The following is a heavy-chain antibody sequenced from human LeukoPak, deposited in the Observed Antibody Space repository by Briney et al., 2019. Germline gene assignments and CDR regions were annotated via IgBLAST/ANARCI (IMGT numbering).Heavy chain of an antibody. J-gene: IGHJ3*02. V-gene: IGHV3-74*01. CDR1: GFTFSSHW. Sequence: GGSLRLSCAASGFTFSSHWMHWVRQAPGKGLVWVSRVDDDGNTTNYADSVKGRFTISRDNAKNTLYLQMNSLRAEDTAVYYCAIVYAVPDKRNALDMWGQGTVVTVSS. CDR3: AIVYAVPDKRNALDM. CDR2: VDDDGNTT. D-gene: IGHD2-8*01.